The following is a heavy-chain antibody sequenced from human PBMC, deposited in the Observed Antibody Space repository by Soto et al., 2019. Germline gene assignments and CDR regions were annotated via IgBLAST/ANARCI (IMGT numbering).Heavy chain of an antibody. Sequence: SVKVSCKASGDTLNNYVIHWVRQVPGQGLEWMGVIIPLSGTTNYAHKFQGRVTITADKSTNTAYMEMSSLRYEDTGVYYCARDRSSGWFYFDSWGQGAQVTVSS. D-gene: IGHD6-19*01. CDR2: IIPLSGTT. J-gene: IGHJ4*02. V-gene: IGHV1-69*06. CDR1: GDTLNNYV. CDR3: ARDRSSGWFYFDS.